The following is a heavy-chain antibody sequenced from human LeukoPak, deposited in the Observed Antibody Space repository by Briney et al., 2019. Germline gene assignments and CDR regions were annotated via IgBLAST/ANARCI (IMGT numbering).Heavy chain of an antibody. Sequence: GGSLRLSCAASGFTFSSYEMNWVRQAPGKGLEWVAVLSYDGSNKYYADSVKGRFTISRDNSKNTLYLQMNSLRAEDTAVYYCANRPGDPYYFDYWGQGTLVTVSS. V-gene: IGHV3-30*18. CDR1: GFTFSSYE. J-gene: IGHJ4*02. CDR2: LSYDGSNK. D-gene: IGHD7-27*01. CDR3: ANRPGDPYYFDY.